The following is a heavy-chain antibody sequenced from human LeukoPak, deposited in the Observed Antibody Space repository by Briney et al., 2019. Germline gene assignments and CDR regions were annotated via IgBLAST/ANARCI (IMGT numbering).Heavy chain of an antibody. CDR2: ISGGSTTI. CDR3: ARGEYSGSQATDY. J-gene: IGHJ4*02. V-gene: IGHV3-48*01. Sequence: GGSLRLSCAASGLTFSSYAMSWVRQAPGKGLEWVSYISGGSTTIYYADSVKGRFTISRDNARNSLYLQMTSLRAEDTAVYYCARGEYSGSQATDYWGQGTLVTVSS. D-gene: IGHD6-6*01. CDR1: GLTFSSYA.